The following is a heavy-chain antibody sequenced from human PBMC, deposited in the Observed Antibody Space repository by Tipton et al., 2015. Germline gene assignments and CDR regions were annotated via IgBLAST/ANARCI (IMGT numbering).Heavy chain of an antibody. V-gene: IGHV5-51*01. CDR1: GYSFTSYW. D-gene: IGHD4-17*01. CDR2: IYPGDSDT. Sequence: VQLVQSGAEVKKPGESLKISCKDSGYSFTSYWIAWVRQMPGKGLEWMGIIYPGDSDTRYSPSFQGQVTISADKSISTAYLQWSSLNASDTAMYYCARHRGDFGDYSSWFDPWGQGTLVTVSS. CDR3: ARHRGDFGDYSSWFDP. J-gene: IGHJ5*02.